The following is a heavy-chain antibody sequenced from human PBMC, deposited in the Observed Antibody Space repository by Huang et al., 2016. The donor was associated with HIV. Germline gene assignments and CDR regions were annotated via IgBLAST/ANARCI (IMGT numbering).Heavy chain of an antibody. D-gene: IGHD3-22*01. CDR3: ARRNYDGYYFYYMDV. CDR2: TTTMGAKT. V-gene: IGHV3-23*01. CDR1: GFTFSNYA. Sequence: EVQLLESGGNLVQPGGSLRLSCAASGFTFSNYAMSWVRQAPGKGLEWVSLTTTMGAKTYYAYSVKGRFTISRDNAENTLYLQMNSLRPEDTAVYYCARRNYDGYYFYYMDVWGKGTTVIVSS. J-gene: IGHJ6*03.